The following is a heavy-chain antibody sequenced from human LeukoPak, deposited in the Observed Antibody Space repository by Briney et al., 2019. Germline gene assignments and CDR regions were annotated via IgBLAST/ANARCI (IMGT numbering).Heavy chain of an antibody. CDR3: ARDPSGGSSSWYHWFDP. CDR1: GYTFTSYA. Sequence: ASVKVSCKASGYTFTSYAMHWVRQAPGQRLEWMGWMNAGNGNTKYSQKFQDRVTITRDTSASTAYMELGSLRSEDTAVYYCARDPSGGSSSWYHWFDPWGQGTLVTVSS. D-gene: IGHD6-13*01. V-gene: IGHV1-3*01. CDR2: MNAGNGNT. J-gene: IGHJ5*02.